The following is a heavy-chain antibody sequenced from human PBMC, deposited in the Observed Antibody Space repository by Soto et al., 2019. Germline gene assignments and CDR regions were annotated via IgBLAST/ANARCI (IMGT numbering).Heavy chain of an antibody. Sequence: QVQLVQSGAEVKKPGSSVKVSCKTSGGTFSTYSIVWVRQAPGEGLEWMGGIIPIFGTANYEQKFQDRVTITSDKSTNTAFMELSSLKSEDTAMYYCASSSGNNYGVGTNYHFDYWGQGTLVTVSS. V-gene: IGHV1-69*06. CDR3: ASSSGNNYGVGTNYHFDY. CDR2: IIPIFGTA. CDR1: GGTFSTYS. J-gene: IGHJ4*02. D-gene: IGHD1-26*01.